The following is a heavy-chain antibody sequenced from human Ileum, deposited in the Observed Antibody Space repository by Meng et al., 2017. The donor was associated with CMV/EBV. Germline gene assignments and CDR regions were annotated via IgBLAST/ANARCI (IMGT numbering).Heavy chain of an antibody. D-gene: IGHD3-22*01. CDR3: AKVRSSGWLDAFDM. J-gene: IGHJ3*02. Sequence: GESLKISCAASGFTFSSYAMSWVRQAPGKGLEWVSAISGSGASTYYADSLKGRFTISRDNSKHTLYLQMNSLRVEDTAVYYCAKVRSSGWLDAFDMWGQGTMVTVSS. CDR2: ISGSGAST. V-gene: IGHV3-23*01. CDR1: GFTFSSYA.